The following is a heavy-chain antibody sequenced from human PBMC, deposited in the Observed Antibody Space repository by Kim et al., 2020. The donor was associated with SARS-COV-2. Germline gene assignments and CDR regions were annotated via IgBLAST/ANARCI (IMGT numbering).Heavy chain of an antibody. CDR2: IIPIFGTA. J-gene: IGHJ4*02. D-gene: IGHD3-3*01. V-gene: IGHV1-69*13. CDR1: GGTFSSYA. Sequence: SVKVSCKASGGTFSSYAISWVRQAPGQGLEWMGGIIPIFGTANYAQKFQGRVTITADESTSTAYMELSSLRSEDTAVYYCARDQGAIFGVVIGPFDYWGQGTLVTVSS. CDR3: ARDQGAIFGVVIGPFDY.